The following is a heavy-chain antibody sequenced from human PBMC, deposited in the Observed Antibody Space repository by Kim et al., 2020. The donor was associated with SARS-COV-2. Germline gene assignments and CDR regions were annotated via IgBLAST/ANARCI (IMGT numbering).Heavy chain of an antibody. J-gene: IGHJ6*02. D-gene: IGHD3-9*01. CDR2: MNPNSGNT. V-gene: IGHV1-8*01. CDR3: ASGRRYFDWLSPYYYYYGMDV. CDR1: GYTFTSYD. Sequence: ASVKVSCKASGYTFTSYDINWVRQATGQGPEWMGWMNPNSGNTGYAQKFQGRVTMTRNTSISTAYMELSSLRSEDTAVYYCASGRRYFDWLSPYYYYYGMDVWGQGTTVTVSS.